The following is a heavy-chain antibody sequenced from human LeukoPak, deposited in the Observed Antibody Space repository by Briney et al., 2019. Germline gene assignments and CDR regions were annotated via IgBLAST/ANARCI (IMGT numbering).Heavy chain of an antibody. J-gene: IGHJ6*02. Sequence: GGSLRLSCAASGTTVSNNYMSWVRQAPGKGLEWVSFIYRDGNTYYADSVKGRFTISRDNSKNTLYLQMNSLRAEDTAVYYCARDLSPPWYYGMDVWGQGTTVTVSS. V-gene: IGHV3-53*01. CDR3: ARDLSPPWYYGMDV. CDR1: GTTVSNNY. CDR2: IYRDGNT.